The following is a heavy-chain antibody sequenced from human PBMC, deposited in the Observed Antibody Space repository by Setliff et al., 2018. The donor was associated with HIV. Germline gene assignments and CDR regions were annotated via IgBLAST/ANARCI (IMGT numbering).Heavy chain of an antibody. CDR3: AKRAGGPLVNWVFDY. CDR1: GFTFSGYA. Sequence: PGGSLRLSCAASGFTFSGYAMSWVRQAPGKGLECVSAISNGGGGYTYYADSVKGRFTISRDNSKNTLYLQVNSLRAEDTAVDYCAKRAGGPLVNWVFDYWGQGTLVTVSS. V-gene: IGHV3-23*01. D-gene: IGHD2-15*01. J-gene: IGHJ4*02. CDR2: ISNGGGGYT.